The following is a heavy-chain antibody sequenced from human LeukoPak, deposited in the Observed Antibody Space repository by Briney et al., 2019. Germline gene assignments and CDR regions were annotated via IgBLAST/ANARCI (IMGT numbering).Heavy chain of an antibody. CDR3: ARIYYYGDNNWRYFDN. J-gene: IGHJ4*02. CDR2: IDPDGSEK. CDR1: GFTFSSYW. Sequence: GGSLRLSCAASGFTFSSYWMSWVRQAPGKGLEWVANIDPDGSEKQYGDSVKGRFTTSRDNAKNSLYLQMNSLRAEDTAVYYCARIYYYGDNNWRYFDNWGQGTLVTVSS. V-gene: IGHV3-7*01. D-gene: IGHD5/OR15-5a*01.